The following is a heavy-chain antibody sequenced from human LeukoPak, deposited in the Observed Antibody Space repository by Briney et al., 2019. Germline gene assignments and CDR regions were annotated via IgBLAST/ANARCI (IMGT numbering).Heavy chain of an antibody. J-gene: IGHJ4*02. CDR3: ARDVIVVVAFDY. CDR2: IYYSGST. CDR1: GGSISSSSYY. D-gene: IGHD3-22*01. Sequence: SETLSLTCTVSGGSISSSSYYWGWIRQPPGKGLEWIGSIYYSGSTYYNPSLKSRVTISVDTSKNQFSLKLSSVTAADTAVYYCARDVIVVVAFDYWGQGTLVTVSS. V-gene: IGHV4-39*07.